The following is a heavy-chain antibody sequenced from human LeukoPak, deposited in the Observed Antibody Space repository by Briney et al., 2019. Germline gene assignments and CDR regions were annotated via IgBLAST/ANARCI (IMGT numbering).Heavy chain of an antibody. CDR3: ARAGKLENYFDY. Sequence: PGGSLRLSCAASGFTFSDYYMNWIRQAPGKGLEWVSYISGSSSYTNYADSVKGRITISRDNAKNSLYLQTNSLRAEDTAVYYCARAGKLENYFDYWGQGTLVTVSS. J-gene: IGHJ4*02. D-gene: IGHD1-1*01. CDR2: ISGSSSYT. V-gene: IGHV3-11*05. CDR1: GFTFSDYY.